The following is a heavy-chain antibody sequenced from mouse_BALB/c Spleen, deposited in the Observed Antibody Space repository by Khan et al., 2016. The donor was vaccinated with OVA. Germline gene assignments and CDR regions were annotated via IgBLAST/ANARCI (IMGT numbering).Heavy chain of an antibody. J-gene: IGHJ3*01. D-gene: IGHD2-14*01. CDR1: GYTFTSYT. CDR2: INPSSGYT. Sequence: QIQLVQSGAELARPGASVKMSCKASGYTFTSYTIHWIKQRPGQGLEWIGYINPSSGYTNYNQKFKDKATLTADKSSTPAYMQLSSLASDDSAVYYCARDRAYYRNDGWFAYWGQGTLVTVSA. CDR3: ARDRAYYRNDGWFAY. V-gene: IGHV1-4*01.